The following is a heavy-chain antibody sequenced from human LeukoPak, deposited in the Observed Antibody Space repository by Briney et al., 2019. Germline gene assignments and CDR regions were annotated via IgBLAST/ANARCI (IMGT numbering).Heavy chain of an antibody. CDR1: GGSISSYY. J-gene: IGHJ4*02. D-gene: IGHD3-9*01. CDR2: IYISGTT. Sequence: SETLSLTCTVSGGSISSYYWSWVRQTAGKGLEWIGRIYISGTTNYNPSLKSRVTMSLDTSKNQLSLRSTSVTAADTAVYYCARDEARTGYIHYWGQGTLITVSS. CDR3: ARDEARTGYIHY. V-gene: IGHV4-4*07.